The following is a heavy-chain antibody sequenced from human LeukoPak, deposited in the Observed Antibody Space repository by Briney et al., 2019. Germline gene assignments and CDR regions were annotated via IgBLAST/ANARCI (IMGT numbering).Heavy chain of an antibody. CDR2: IKQDGSEK. CDR3: ARELLGHGYNSGDFDY. D-gene: IGHD5-24*01. Sequence: GGSLRLSCAASGFTFSSYWMNWVRQAPGKGLEWVANIKQDGSEKYYVGSVKGRFTIPRDNAKNSLYLRMNSLRAEDTAVYYCARELLGHGYNSGDFDYWGQGTLVAVSS. V-gene: IGHV3-7*01. J-gene: IGHJ4*02. CDR1: GFTFSSYW.